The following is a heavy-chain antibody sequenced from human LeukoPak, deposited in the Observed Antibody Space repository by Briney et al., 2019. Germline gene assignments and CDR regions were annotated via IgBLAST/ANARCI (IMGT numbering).Heavy chain of an antibody. Sequence: PGGSLRLSCAASGFTFSSNYMSWVRQAPGKGLEWVSVIYSGGSTYYADSVKGRFTISRDNSKNTLYLQMNILRADDTALYYCARDAGYSSNWSGFGYWGQGTLVTVSS. J-gene: IGHJ4*02. D-gene: IGHD6-13*01. CDR1: GFTFSSNY. V-gene: IGHV3-53*01. CDR3: ARDAGYSSNWSGFGY. CDR2: IYSGGST.